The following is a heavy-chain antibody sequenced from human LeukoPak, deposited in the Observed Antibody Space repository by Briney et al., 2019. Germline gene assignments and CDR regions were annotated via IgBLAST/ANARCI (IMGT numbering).Heavy chain of an antibody. CDR3: VRAVSVSSYYFDC. D-gene: IGHD5/OR15-5a*01. Sequence: AGGSLRLSCAASGFTFSDYYMSWIRQAPGKGLEWISYISSSSSYTNYVDSVKGRFTISRDNAKNSMYLQMNSLRAEDTAVYYCVRAVSVSSYYFDCWGQGTLVTVSS. CDR1: GFTFSDYY. CDR2: ISSSSSYT. V-gene: IGHV3-11*05. J-gene: IGHJ4*02.